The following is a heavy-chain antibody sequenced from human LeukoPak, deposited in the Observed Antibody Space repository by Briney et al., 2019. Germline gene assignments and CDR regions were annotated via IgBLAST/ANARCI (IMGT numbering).Heavy chain of an antibody. CDR1: GYTFTSYG. Sequence: ASVKVSCKASGYTFTSYGISWVRQAPGRGLEWMGWISAYSNNTNYAQKFQGRVTMTTDTSTSTAYMELRSLTSDDTAVYYCARDSRVVPAATMNVWGQGTTVTVSS. J-gene: IGHJ6*02. CDR3: ARDSRVVPAATMNV. CDR2: ISAYSNNT. V-gene: IGHV1-18*01. D-gene: IGHD2-2*01.